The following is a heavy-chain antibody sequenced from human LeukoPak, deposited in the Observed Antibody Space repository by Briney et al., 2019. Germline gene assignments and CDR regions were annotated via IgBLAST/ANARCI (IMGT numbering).Heavy chain of an antibody. CDR2: IKQDGSEK. D-gene: IGHD2-2*01. CDR3: ARAREYCSSTISCSTAYYYYGMDV. J-gene: IGHJ6*02. V-gene: IGHV3-7*01. Sequence: GGSLRFSCAASGLTFSNYWMSWVRQAPGKGLEWVANIKQDGSEKYYVDSVKGRFTISRDNAKNSLYLQMNSLRAEDTAMYYCARAREYCSSTISCSTAYYYYGMDVWGQGTTVTVSS. CDR1: GLTFSNYW.